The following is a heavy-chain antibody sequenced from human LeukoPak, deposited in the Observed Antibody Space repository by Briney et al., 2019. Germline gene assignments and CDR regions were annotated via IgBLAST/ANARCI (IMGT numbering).Heavy chain of an antibody. J-gene: IGHJ6*03. CDR1: GGSISSYY. Sequence: PSETLSLTCTVSGGSISSYYWSWIRQPPGKGLEWIGYIFYTGSTNYNPSLKSRVAISVLTSKNRFSLKLSSVTAADTAVYYCARHRRMVRGVTPHYYYMDVWGKGTTVTISS. V-gene: IGHV4-59*01. CDR2: IFYTGST. D-gene: IGHD3-10*01. CDR3: ARHRRMVRGVTPHYYYMDV.